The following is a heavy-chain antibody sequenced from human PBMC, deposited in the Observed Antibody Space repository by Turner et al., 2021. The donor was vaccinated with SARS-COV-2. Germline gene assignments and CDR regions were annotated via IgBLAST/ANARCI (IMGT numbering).Heavy chain of an antibody. CDR1: GGSISSSSYY. CDR2: SYYSGRT. J-gene: IGHJ3*02. V-gene: IGHV4-39*01. Sequence: QLQLHASGPGLVKPSETLSLTCSVSGGSISSSSYYWGWIRQPPGKGLEWIGSSYYSGRTYYNPSLKSRGTISVDTSKNQFSLKLSSVTAAETTVNYCATHRTRAEYMSAHWAFDIWGQGTMVTVSS. D-gene: IGHD6-6*01. CDR3: ATHRTRAEYMSAHWAFDI.